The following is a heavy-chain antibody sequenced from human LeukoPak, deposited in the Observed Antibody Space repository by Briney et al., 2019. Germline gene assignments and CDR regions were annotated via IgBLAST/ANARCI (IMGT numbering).Heavy chain of an antibody. J-gene: IGHJ4*02. D-gene: IGHD1-14*01. CDR3: ATETIGRHYEY. Sequence: GGSLRLSCAASGFTFSSCGFNWVRQAPGKGLEWVSSIGPTGTDRYYADSVRGRFTISRDNAKNSMYLQMDSLRDEDTAVYYCATETIGRHYEYWGQGTLLTVSS. V-gene: IGHV3-21*01. CDR1: GFTFSSCG. CDR2: IGPTGTDR.